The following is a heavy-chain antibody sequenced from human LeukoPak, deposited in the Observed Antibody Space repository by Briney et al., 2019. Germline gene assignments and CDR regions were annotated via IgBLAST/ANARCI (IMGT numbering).Heavy chain of an antibody. CDR1: GGSISSSNW. CDR2: IYHSGST. CDR3: AGSGSYHKGLDY. J-gene: IGHJ4*02. V-gene: IGHV4-4*02. D-gene: IGHD1-26*01. Sequence: SGTLSLTCAVSGGSISSSNWWSWVRQPPGKGLEWVGEIYHSGSTNYNPSLKSRVTISVDKSKNQFSLKLSSVTAADTAVYYCAGSGSYHKGLDYWGQGTLVTVSS.